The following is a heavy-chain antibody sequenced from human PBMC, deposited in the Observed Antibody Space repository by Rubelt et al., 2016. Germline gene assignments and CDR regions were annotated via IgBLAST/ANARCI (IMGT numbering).Heavy chain of an antibody. J-gene: IGHJ4*02. CDR1: GFTFSSYA. V-gene: IGHV3-66*02. CDR3: ARAPDPGSGYYPYYFDY. Sequence: EARGGLVQPGGSLRLSCTAAGFTFSSYAMSWVRQAPGKGLEWVSVIYSGGSTYYADSVKGRFTISRDNSKNTLYLQMDSLRTEDTAVYYCARAPDPGSGYYPYYFDYWGQGTLVTVSS. CDR2: IYSGGST. D-gene: IGHD3-22*01.